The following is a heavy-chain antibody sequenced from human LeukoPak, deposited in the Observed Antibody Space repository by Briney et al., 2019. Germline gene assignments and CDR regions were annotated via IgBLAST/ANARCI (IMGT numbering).Heavy chain of an antibody. V-gene: IGHV2-70*01. D-gene: IGHD3-3*01. CDR3: ARTKYYDFWSGYPYYFDY. CDR1: GGSFSGYY. CDR2: IDWDDDK. Sequence: TLSLTCAVYGGSFSGYYWSWIRQPPGKALEWLALIDWDDDKYYSTSLKTRLTISKDTSKNQVVLTMTNMDPVDTATYYCARTKYYDFWSGYPYYFDYWGQGTLVTVSS. J-gene: IGHJ4*02.